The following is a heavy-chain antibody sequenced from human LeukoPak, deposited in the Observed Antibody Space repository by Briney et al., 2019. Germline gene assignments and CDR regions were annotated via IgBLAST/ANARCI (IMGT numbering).Heavy chain of an antibody. D-gene: IGHD3-3*01. J-gene: IGHJ3*02. V-gene: IGHV4-38-2*02. CDR1: GFSISSGYY. CDR2: IYHSGST. CDR3: AKSTRFYYDFWSGDVFDI. Sequence: SETLSLTCTVSGFSISSGYYWGWIRQPPGKGLEWIGSIYHSGSTYYNPSLKSRINMSVGRSMKHFSLKLTSVTPADTAVYYCAKSTRFYYDFWSGDVFDIWGQGTLLTVSS.